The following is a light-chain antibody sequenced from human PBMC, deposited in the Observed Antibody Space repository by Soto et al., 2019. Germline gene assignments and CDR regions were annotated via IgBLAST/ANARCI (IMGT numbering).Light chain of an antibody. CDR1: QSVLYSSNNKNY. CDR3: QQYYSTPWT. Sequence: DIVMTQSPDSLAVSLGERVTINCKSSQSVLYSSNNKNYLAWYQQKPGQPPKLLIYWASTRESGVPDRFSGSGSGTDFTLPISSLQAEDVAVYYCQQYYSTPWTFGQGTKVEIK. J-gene: IGKJ1*01. CDR2: WAS. V-gene: IGKV4-1*01.